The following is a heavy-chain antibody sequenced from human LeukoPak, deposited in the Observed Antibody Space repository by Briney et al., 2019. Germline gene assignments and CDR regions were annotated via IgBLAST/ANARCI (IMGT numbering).Heavy chain of an antibody. D-gene: IGHD3-22*01. V-gene: IGHV3-33*01. CDR2: IWYVGSNK. J-gene: IGHJ4*02. CDR3: AREDSSGYLLH. CDR1: GFTFSSYG. Sequence: PGGSLRLSCAASGFTFSSYGMHWVRQAPGKGLEWVAVIWYVGSNKYYADSVKGRFTNSRDNSKNTLYLQMNSLGAEDTAVYYCAREDSSGYLLHWGQGTLVTVSS.